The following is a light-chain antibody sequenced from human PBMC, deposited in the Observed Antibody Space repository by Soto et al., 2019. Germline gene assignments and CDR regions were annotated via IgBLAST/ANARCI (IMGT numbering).Light chain of an antibody. J-gene: IGKJ1*01. V-gene: IGKV2-30*02. CDR3: LQGTHWAWT. CDR1: QSLIHSDGNTY. CDR2: EVS. Sequence: DVVMTQSPLSLLVTIRQPASISSRSSQSLIHSDGNTYLSGVQQRPGQSPRRVIYEVSDRDSGVPDRFPGSGSGSDFTLKISRVEAEDGGVYSCLQGTHWAWTFGQGNEVEIK.